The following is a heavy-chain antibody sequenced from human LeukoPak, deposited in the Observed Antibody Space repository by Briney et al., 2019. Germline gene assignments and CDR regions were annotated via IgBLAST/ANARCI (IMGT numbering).Heavy chain of an antibody. CDR2: INHSGST. Sequence: PSETLSLTCAVSGGSFSGYYWSWIRQPPGKGLEWIGEINHSGSTNYNPSLKSRVTISVDTSKNQFSLKLSSVTAADTAVYYCAISSGRYSTYYFDYWGQGTLVTVSS. CDR1: GGSFSGYY. V-gene: IGHV4-34*01. CDR3: AISSGRYSTYYFDY. J-gene: IGHJ4*02. D-gene: IGHD6-19*01.